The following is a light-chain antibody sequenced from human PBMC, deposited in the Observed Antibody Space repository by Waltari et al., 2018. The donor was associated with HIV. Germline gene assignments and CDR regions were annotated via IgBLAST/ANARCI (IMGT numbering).Light chain of an antibody. CDR2: TNI. Sequence: QSVLTQPPSASGTPGQRVNISCSGGSSNIGSNPVNWYRQFPGEAPKLLIYTNIQLPSGLPDRFSGATSGSSASLAISGLQSEDEADFYCAVWDDSLRSVLFGGGTRLTVL. V-gene: IGLV1-44*01. CDR3: AVWDDSLRSVL. J-gene: IGLJ3*02. CDR1: SSNIGSNP.